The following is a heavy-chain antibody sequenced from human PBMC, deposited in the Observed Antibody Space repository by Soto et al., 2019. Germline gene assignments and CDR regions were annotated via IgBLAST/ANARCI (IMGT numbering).Heavy chain of an antibody. V-gene: IGHV1-69*06. CDR1: GGRLSSKS. J-gene: IGHJ5*02. CDR3: ARDLTASSGYMSLFDP. CDR2: TIPIFGTA. Sequence: SCKESGGRLSSKSSSWVQQEQGKGLEWMGGTIPIFGTANYAQKFQGRVTITADKSTSTAYMELSSLRSEDTAVYYCARDLTASSGYMSLFDPWGKGTLVP. D-gene: IGHD3-22*01.